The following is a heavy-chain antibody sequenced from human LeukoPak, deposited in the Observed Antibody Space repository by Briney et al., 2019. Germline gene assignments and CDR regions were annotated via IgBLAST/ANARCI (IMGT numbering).Heavy chain of an antibody. J-gene: IGHJ4*02. CDR2: IYSGGST. V-gene: IGHV3-53*01. Sequence: PGGSLRLSCAVSGFTVSSNHMSWVRQAPGKGLEWVSVIYSGGSTYYADSVKGRFTISRDNSKNTLYLQMNSLRAEDTAVYYCARVRGSYSDYWGQGTLVTVSS. CDR1: GFTVSSNH. CDR3: ARVRGSYSDY. D-gene: IGHD1-26*01.